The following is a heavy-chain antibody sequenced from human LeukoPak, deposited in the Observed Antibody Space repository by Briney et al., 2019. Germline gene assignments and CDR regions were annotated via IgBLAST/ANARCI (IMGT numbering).Heavy chain of an antibody. Sequence: PGRSLRLSCAASGFTFSSYGMHWVRQAPGKGLEWVAVISYDGSNKYYADSVKGRFTISRDNSKNTLYLQMNSLRAEDTAVYYCAKDGDGSGYYYRFLDYWGQGTLVTVSS. CDR3: AKDGDGSGYYYRFLDY. J-gene: IGHJ4*02. D-gene: IGHD3-22*01. CDR2: ISYDGSNK. V-gene: IGHV3-30*18. CDR1: GFTFSSYG.